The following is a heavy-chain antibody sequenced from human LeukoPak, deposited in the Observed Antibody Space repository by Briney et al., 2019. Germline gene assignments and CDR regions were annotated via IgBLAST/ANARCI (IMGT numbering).Heavy chain of an antibody. CDR1: GFTVRSYG. J-gene: IGHJ3*02. CDR3: ERSGGAFDI. D-gene: IGHD1-1*01. Sequence: GVSLRLFCAASGFTVRSYGMHWVRQAPGKGLEWVAFIRYDGSNKYYADSVKGRFTISRDNSKNTLYLQMNSLRAEDTAVYYCERSGGAFDIWGQGTMVTVSS. CDR2: IRYDGSNK. V-gene: IGHV3-30*02.